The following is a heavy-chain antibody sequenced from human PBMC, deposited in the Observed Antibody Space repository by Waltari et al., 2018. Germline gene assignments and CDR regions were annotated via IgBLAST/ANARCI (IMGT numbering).Heavy chain of an antibody. CDR3: ARDNRGITRVQGVTFDY. J-gene: IGHJ4*02. CDR1: GFTFSSYS. V-gene: IGHV3-48*01. Sequence: EVQLVESGGGLVQPGGSLRLSCAASGFTFSSYSMNWVRQAPGKRLEWVSYISSSSSTIYYADSVKGRFTISRDNAKNSLYLQMNSLRAEDTAVYYCARDNRGITRVQGVTFDYWGQGTLVTVSS. D-gene: IGHD3-10*01. CDR2: ISSSSSTI.